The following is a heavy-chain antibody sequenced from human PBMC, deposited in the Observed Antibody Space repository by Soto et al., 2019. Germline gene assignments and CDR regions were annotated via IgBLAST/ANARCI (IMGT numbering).Heavy chain of an antibody. J-gene: IGHJ6*02. V-gene: IGHV1-69*13. CDR3: ARERSSGYCSSTSCYTRSGTTWLRYGMDV. CDR2: IIPIFGTA. Sequence: ASVKVSCKASGGTFSSYAISWVRQAPGQGLEWMGGIIPIFGTANYAQKFQGRVTVTADESTSTAYMELSSLRSEDTAVYYCARERSSGYCSSTSCYTRSGTTWLRYGMDVWGQGTTVTVSS. D-gene: IGHD2-2*02. CDR1: GGTFSSYA.